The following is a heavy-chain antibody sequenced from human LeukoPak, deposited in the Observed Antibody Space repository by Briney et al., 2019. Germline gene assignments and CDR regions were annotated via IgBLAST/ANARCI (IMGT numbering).Heavy chain of an antibody. Sequence: PSETLSLTCAVYGGSFSDYSWSWIRQPPGKGLEWIGEINPSGGANHNPSLRSRVSMSVDTSKNQISLRVSSVTAADTAVYYCARVGYRYSINDWSRTGLGAYPTKYYYYMDVWGKGTTVTDSS. CDR1: GGSFSDYS. J-gene: IGHJ6*03. CDR2: INPSGGA. V-gene: IGHV4-34*01. D-gene: IGHD5-18*01. CDR3: ARVGYRYSINDWSRTGLGAYPTKYYYYMDV.